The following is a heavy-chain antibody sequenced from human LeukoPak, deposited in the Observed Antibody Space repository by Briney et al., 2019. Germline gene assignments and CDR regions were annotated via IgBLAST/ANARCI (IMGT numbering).Heavy chain of an antibody. CDR1: GDSISSGDYY. CDR2: INHSGST. J-gene: IGHJ6*03. Sequence: SETLSLTCTVSGDSISSGDYYWSWIRQPPGKGLEWIGEINHSGSTNYNPSLKSRVTISVDTSKNQFSLKLSSVTAADTAVYYCARAWVEWSPHYYYYMDVWGKGTTVTVSS. D-gene: IGHD3-3*01. V-gene: IGHV4-61*08. CDR3: ARAWVEWSPHYYYYMDV.